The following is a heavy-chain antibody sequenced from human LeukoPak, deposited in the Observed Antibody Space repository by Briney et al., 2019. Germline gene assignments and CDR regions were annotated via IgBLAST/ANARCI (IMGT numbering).Heavy chain of an antibody. V-gene: IGHV5-51*01. J-gene: IGHJ4*02. CDR3: ARGRAWELLLDY. Sequence: GESLKISGKGSGYSFTSYWSGGVGQMPGKGRDGMGIIYPGDSDTRYSQYFQGQVTISAAKSISTAYLQWSSLKASDTAMYYCARGRAWELLLDYWGQGTLVTVSS. CDR2: IYPGDSDT. D-gene: IGHD1-26*01. CDR1: GYSFTSYW.